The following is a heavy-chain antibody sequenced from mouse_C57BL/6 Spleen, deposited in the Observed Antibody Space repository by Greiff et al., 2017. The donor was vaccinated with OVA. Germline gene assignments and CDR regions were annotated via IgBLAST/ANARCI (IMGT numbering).Heavy chain of an antibody. CDR3: ARHSPYSNLDY. V-gene: IGHV5-6*01. Sequence: VQLKESGGDLVKPGGSLKLSCAASGFTFSSYGMSWVRQTPDKRLEWVATISSGGSYTYYPDSVKGRFTISRDNAKNTLYLQMSSLKSEDTAMYYCARHSPYSNLDYWGQGTTLTVPS. CDR2: ISSGGSYT. D-gene: IGHD2-5*01. CDR1: GFTFSSYG. J-gene: IGHJ2*01.